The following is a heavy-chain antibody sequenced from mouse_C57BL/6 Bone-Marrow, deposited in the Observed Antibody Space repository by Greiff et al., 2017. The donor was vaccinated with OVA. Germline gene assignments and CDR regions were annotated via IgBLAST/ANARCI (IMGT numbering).Heavy chain of an antibody. Sequence: DVKLVESGGGLVKPGGSLKLSCAASGFTFSSYTMSWVRQTPEKRLEWVATISGGGGNTYYPDSVKGRFTISRDNAKNTLYLQMSSLRSEDTALYYCARHWVSYYAMDYWGQGTSVTVSS. D-gene: IGHD2-2*01. CDR1: GFTFSSYT. CDR2: ISGGGGNT. CDR3: ARHWVSYYAMDY. J-gene: IGHJ4*01. V-gene: IGHV5-9*01.